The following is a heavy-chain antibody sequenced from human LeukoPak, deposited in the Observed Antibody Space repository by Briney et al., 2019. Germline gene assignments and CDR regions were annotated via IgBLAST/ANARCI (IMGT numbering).Heavy chain of an antibody. CDR2: IYTSGST. D-gene: IGHD3-10*01. J-gene: IGHJ6*02. CDR3: ARDRDYGSGLYYYYYGMDV. V-gene: IGHV4-4*07. Sequence: PSETLSLTCTVSGGSISSYYWSWIRQPAGKGLEWIGRIYTSGSTNYNPSLKSRVTMSVDTSKNQFSLKLSSVTAADTAVYYCARDRDYGSGLYYYYYGMDVWGQGTTVTVSS. CDR1: GGSISSYY.